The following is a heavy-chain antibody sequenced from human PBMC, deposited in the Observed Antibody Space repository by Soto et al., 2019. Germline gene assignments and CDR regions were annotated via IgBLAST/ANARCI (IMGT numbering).Heavy chain of an antibody. D-gene: IGHD3-3*01. CDR1: GFTFSSYG. Sequence: GGSLRLSCAASGFTFSSYGMHWVRQAPGKGLEWVAVIWYDGSNKYYADSVKGRFTISRDNSKNTLYLQMNSLRAEDTAVYYCARDYTYYDFWRGYHHYYYGMDVWGQGTTVTVSS. CDR2: IWYDGSNK. J-gene: IGHJ6*02. CDR3: ARDYTYYDFWRGYHHYYYGMDV. V-gene: IGHV3-33*01.